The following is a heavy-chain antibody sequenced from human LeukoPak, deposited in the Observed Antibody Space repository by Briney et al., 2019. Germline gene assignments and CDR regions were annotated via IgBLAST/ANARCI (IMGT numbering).Heavy chain of an antibody. CDR2: ISAYNGNT. D-gene: IGHD2-2*01. Sequence: GASVKVSCKASGYTFTSYGISWVRQAPGQGLEWMGWISAYNGNTNYAQKLQGRVTMTTDTSTSTAYMELRSLRSDDTAVYYCARESIVVVPAAMGDYYYYMDVWGKGTTVTVSS. CDR1: GYTFTSYG. V-gene: IGHV1-18*01. CDR3: ARESIVVVPAAMGDYYYYMDV. J-gene: IGHJ6*03.